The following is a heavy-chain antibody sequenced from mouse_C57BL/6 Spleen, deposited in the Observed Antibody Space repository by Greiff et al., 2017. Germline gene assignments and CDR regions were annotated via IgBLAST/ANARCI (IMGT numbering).Heavy chain of an antibody. CDR1: GYTFTSYW. Sequence: QVKLQQPGAELVRPGSSVKLSCKASGYTFTSYWMAWVKQRPGQGLEWIGNIYPSDSETHYYQKFKDKATLTVDKASSTAYMQLSSLTSEDSAVYYCAREGYGSSPQFAYWGQGTLVTVSA. J-gene: IGHJ3*01. CDR2: IYPSDSET. D-gene: IGHD1-1*01. CDR3: AREGYGSSPQFAY. V-gene: IGHV1-61*01.